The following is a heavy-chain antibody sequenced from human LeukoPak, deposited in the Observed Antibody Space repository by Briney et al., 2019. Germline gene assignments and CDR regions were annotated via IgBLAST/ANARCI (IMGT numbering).Heavy chain of an antibody. V-gene: IGHV1-69*13. CDR2: IIPIFGTA. CDR1: GGTFRSYA. J-gene: IGHJ4*02. Sequence: SVKVSCKASGGTFRSYAISWVRQAPGQGLEWMGGIIPIFGTANYAQKFQGRVTITADESTSTAYMELSSLRSEDTAVYYCARVASYYDSSGYLIYWGQGTLVTVSS. D-gene: IGHD3-22*01. CDR3: ARVASYYDSSGYLIY.